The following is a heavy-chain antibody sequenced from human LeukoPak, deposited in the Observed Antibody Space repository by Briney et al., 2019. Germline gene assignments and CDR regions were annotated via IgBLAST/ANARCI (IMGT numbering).Heavy chain of an antibody. CDR3: ARSSIAAAGSDAFDI. V-gene: IGHV3-30*14. CDR2: ISYDGSNK. J-gene: IGHJ3*02. D-gene: IGHD6-13*01. Sequence: GGSLRLSCAASGFTFSSYAMHWVRQAPGKGLEWVAVISYDGSNKYYADSVKGRFTISRENAKNSLYLQMNSLRTGDTAVYYCARSSIAAAGSDAFDIWGQGTMVTVSS. CDR1: GFTFSSYA.